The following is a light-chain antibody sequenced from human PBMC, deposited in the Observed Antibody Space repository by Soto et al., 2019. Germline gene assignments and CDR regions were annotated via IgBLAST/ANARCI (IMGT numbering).Light chain of an antibody. Sequence: QSALTQPASVSGSPGQSITISCSGTSRDVGGYNYVSWHQQHPGKAPKVIITEVSNRPSGVSNRFSGSKSGNTASLTISGPQAEDEADYYCSSYISSSTFVVFGGGTKVTVL. CDR3: SSYISSSTFVV. CDR1: SRDVGGYNY. V-gene: IGLV2-14*01. CDR2: EVS. J-gene: IGLJ2*01.